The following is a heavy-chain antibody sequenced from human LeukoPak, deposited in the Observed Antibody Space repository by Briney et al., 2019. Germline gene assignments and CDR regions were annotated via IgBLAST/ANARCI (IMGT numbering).Heavy chain of an antibody. CDR3: ARGGIPHYSDNTGYFFGQF. CDR1: GFSFSTHS. V-gene: IGHV3-48*04. D-gene: IGHD3-22*01. CDR2: ISISGSSR. Sequence: PEGSLRLSCAASGFSFSTHSMTWVRLAPGKGLEWLSFISISGSSRHYADSVKGRFTISRDNAENSVYLQMNSLRTEDTAVYYCARGGIPHYSDNTGYFFGQFWGQGTRVTVSS. J-gene: IGHJ4*02.